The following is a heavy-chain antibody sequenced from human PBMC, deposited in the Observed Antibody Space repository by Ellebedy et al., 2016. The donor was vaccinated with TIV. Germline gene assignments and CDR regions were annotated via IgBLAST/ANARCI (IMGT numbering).Heavy chain of an antibody. V-gene: IGHV3-74*03. CDR3: VRAAYGFGHNEPHFDY. Sequence: GESLKISXAASGFTFSSYAMHWVRQAPGKGLEWVSRIYGDGSDATYADSVKGRFTISSDNAKNTVSLQMNSLRVEDTAVYYCVRAAYGFGHNEPHFDYWGQGNPVTVSS. D-gene: IGHD5-24*01. CDR2: IYGDGSDA. J-gene: IGHJ4*02. CDR1: GFTFSSYA.